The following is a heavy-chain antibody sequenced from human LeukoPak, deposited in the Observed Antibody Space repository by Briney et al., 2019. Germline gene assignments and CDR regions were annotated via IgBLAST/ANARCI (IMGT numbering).Heavy chain of an antibody. Sequence: GGSLRLSCAASGFTFSSYSMNWVRQAPGKGLEWVSSISSSSSYIYYADSVKGRFTISRDNAKNSLYLQMNSLRAEDTAVYYCARDWGWELPESYFDYWGQGTLVTVSS. CDR2: ISSSSSYI. CDR3: ARDWGWELPESYFDY. D-gene: IGHD1-26*01. V-gene: IGHV3-21*03. J-gene: IGHJ4*02. CDR1: GFTFSSYS.